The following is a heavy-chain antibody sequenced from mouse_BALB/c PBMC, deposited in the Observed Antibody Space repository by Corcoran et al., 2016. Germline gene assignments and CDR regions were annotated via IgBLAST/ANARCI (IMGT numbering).Heavy chain of an antibody. CDR3: ARWDWYFDV. J-gene: IGHJ1*01. Sequence: EVQLQQSGAELVKPGASVKLSCTASGFNITDTYMHWVKQRPEQGLEWIGRIDPANGNTTYDPKFQGKATITADTSSNTAYLQLSSLTSEDTAVYYCARWDWYFDVWGAGTTVTVSS. CDR2: IDPANGNT. CDR1: GFNITDTY. V-gene: IGHV14-3*02.